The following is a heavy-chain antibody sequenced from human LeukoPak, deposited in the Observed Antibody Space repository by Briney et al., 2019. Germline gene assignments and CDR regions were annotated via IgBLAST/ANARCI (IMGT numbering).Heavy chain of an antibody. CDR1: GFTFSTYA. CDR2: IRPDGDRT. CDR3: AREQSGTRGWYTVDY. Sequence: PGGSLRLSCAASGFTFSTYAITWVRQGPGKGLEWVSAIRPDGDRTYYTNSVRGRFTISRDNSKDTVYLQINGLRVEDTAVYYCAREQSGTRGWYTVDYWGQGTLVTVSS. V-gene: IGHV3-23*01. D-gene: IGHD6-19*01. J-gene: IGHJ4*02.